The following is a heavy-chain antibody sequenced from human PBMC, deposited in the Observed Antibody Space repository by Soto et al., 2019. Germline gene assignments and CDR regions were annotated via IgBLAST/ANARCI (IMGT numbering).Heavy chain of an antibody. Sequence: TSETLSLTCSVSGGSISSYYWSLVRQPPGKGLEWIGYIYHSGSTSYNPSLRSRLTISVDTSKNQFSLKLTSVTAADTAVYYCARGNIVVAGFFDYWGQGTLVTVS. CDR3: ARGNIVVAGFFDY. J-gene: IGHJ4*02. D-gene: IGHD6-19*01. V-gene: IGHV4-59*01. CDR1: GGSISSYY. CDR2: IYHSGST.